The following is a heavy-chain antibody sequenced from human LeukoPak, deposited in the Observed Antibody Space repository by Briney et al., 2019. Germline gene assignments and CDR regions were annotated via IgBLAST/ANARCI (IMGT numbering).Heavy chain of an antibody. D-gene: IGHD5-12*01. V-gene: IGHV1-2*02. CDR2: INPNSGGT. Sequence: GASVTVSCKASVYTFTGYYMHWVRQAPGQGLEWMGWINPNSGGTNYAQKFQGRVTMTRDTSISTAYMELSRLRSDDTAVYYCARDLGSGYDYFDYWGQGTLVTVSS. CDR1: VYTFTGYY. J-gene: IGHJ4*02. CDR3: ARDLGSGYDYFDY.